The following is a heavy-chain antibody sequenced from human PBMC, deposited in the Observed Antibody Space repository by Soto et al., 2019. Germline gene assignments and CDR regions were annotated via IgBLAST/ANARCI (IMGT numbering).Heavy chain of an antibody. D-gene: IGHD5-18*01. Sequence: ASVKVSCKASGYTFTSYGISWVRQAPGQGLEWMGWIRAYNGNTNYAQKLQGRVTMTTDTSTSTAYMELRSLRSDDMAVYYCASRVDTAMVYRYGMDVWGQGTTVTVSS. CDR3: ASRVDTAMVYRYGMDV. V-gene: IGHV1-18*03. CDR1: GYTFTSYG. J-gene: IGHJ6*02. CDR2: IRAYNGNT.